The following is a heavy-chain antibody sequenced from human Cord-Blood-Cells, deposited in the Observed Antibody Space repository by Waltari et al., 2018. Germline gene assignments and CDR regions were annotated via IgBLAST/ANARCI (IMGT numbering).Heavy chain of an antibody. CDR1: GGSFRGSY. V-gene: IGHV4-34*01. J-gene: IGHJ5*02. CDR3: ARGHTMVRGVKGSNWFDP. D-gene: IGHD3-10*01. Sequence: QVQLQQWGAGLLKPSETLPLTCAVYGGSFRGSYWRWLPQPPVKGLEWIGEINHSGSTNYNPSLKSRVTISVDTSKNQFSLKLSSVTAADTAVYYCARGHTMVRGVKGSNWFDPWGQGTLVTVSS. CDR2: INHSGST.